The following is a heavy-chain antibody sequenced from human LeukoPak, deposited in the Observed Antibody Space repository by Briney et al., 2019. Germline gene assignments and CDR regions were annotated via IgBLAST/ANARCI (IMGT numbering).Heavy chain of an antibody. D-gene: IGHD5-12*01. CDR3: ASSGFDSRFFEN. J-gene: IGHJ4*02. CDR1: GFTFSDDY. CDR2: SRNKGNSYTT. V-gene: IGHV3-72*01. Sequence: GGSLRLSCVASGFTFSDDYMDWVRQAPGKGLEWVGRSRNKGNSYTTEYVASVKGRFTISREESKNSLYLQMNSLRTEDTAVYHCASSGFDSRFFENWGQGTLVTVSS.